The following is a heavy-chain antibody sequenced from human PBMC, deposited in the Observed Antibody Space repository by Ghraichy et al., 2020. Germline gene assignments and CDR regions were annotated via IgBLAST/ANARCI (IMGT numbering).Heavy chain of an antibody. CDR1: GGSISSYY. J-gene: IGHJ4*02. CDR3: ARVQYASTGYYYYFAS. CDR2: IYYTGST. V-gene: IGHV4-59*01. Sequence: SETLSLTCTVSGGSISSYYWSWIRQPPGKGLEWIGYIYYTGSTDYNPYLQSRVTISVDTSKNQFSLKLTSVTASDTAVYYCARVQYASTGYYYYFASWGQGTLVTVSS. D-gene: IGHD3-22*01.